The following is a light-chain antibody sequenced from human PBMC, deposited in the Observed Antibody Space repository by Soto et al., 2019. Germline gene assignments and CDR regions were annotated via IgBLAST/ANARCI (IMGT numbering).Light chain of an antibody. V-gene: IGKV1-39*01. CDR1: QSISSY. J-gene: IGKJ1*01. CDR2: AAS. CDR3: QQSYSTPPT. Sequence: DIQMTQSPSSLSASVGDRVAITCRASQSISSYLNWYQXKPGKAPKLXIYAASSLQSGVPSRFSGIGSGTDFTLTISSLQPEDVETYYCQQSYSTPPTFGQGTKVDIK.